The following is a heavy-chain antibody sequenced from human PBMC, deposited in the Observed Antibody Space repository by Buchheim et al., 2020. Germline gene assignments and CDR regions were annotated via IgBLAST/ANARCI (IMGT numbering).Heavy chain of an antibody. CDR2: ISASGNGI. CDR1: GFTFSSYE. D-gene: IGHD1-7*01. Sequence: EVQLVESGGALVQPGGSLRLSCAASGFTFSSYEMNWVRQAPGKGLEWVSYISASGNGIYYADSVKGRFTISRDSAKNSLYLQMNSLRAEDTAVYYCARERGTGTSKDYWGQGTL. J-gene: IGHJ4*02. CDR3: ARERGTGTSKDY. V-gene: IGHV3-48*03.